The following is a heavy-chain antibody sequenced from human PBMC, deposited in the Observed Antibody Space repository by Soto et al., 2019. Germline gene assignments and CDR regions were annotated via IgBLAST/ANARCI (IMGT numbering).Heavy chain of an antibody. CDR1: GYTFTSYG. J-gene: IGHJ6*02. CDR3: ARSGIAAPLTWYYYYGMDV. Sequence: ASVKVSCKASGYTFTSYGISWVRQAPGQGLEWMGWISAYNGNTNYAQKLQGRVTMTTDTSTSTAYMELRSLRSDDTAVYYCARSGIAAPLTWYYYYGMDVWGQGTTVTVSS. D-gene: IGHD6-13*01. V-gene: IGHV1-18*01. CDR2: ISAYNGNT.